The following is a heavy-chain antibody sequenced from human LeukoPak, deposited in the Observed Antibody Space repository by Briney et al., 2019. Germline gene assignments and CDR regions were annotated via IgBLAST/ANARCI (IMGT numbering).Heavy chain of an antibody. CDR1: GLTFSSYE. Sequence: GGSLRLSCAASGLTFSSYEMNWVRQAPGKGLEWISYISSASNMIYYAESVKGRFTISRDNAKNSLYLQMNSLRAEDTAVYYCVRDRGARITGTTGYWGQGTLVTVSS. CDR2: ISSASNMI. D-gene: IGHD1-7*01. CDR3: VRDRGARITGTTGY. J-gene: IGHJ4*02. V-gene: IGHV3-48*03.